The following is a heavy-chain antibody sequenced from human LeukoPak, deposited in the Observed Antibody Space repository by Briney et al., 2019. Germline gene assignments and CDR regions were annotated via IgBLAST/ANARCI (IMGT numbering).Heavy chain of an antibody. CDR1: GYTFTSYD. D-gene: IGHD3-10*01. Sequence: GASVKVSCKASGYTFTSYDINWVRQATGQGLEWMGWVNPNSGHTGFAQKFQGRVSMTSNTSISTAYMEVRSLRSEDTAVYYCARGFLVRGVIIIPLGTGGMDVWGQGTTITVSS. CDR2: VNPNSGHT. J-gene: IGHJ6*02. CDR3: ARGFLVRGVIIIPLGTGGMDV. V-gene: IGHV1-8*01.